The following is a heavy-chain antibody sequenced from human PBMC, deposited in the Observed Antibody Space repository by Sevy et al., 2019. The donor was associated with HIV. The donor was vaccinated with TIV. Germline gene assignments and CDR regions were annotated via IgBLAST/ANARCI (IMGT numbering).Heavy chain of an antibody. Sequence: GGSLRLSCAASGFTFSYYTMKWVRQAPGKGLEWVSSISSGSSYISYGESVKGRFTISRDNAKNSQFLQMNSLRAEDTAVYYCARSLDYYDSSGANDYWGQGTLVTVSS. J-gene: IGHJ4*02. CDR2: ISSGSSYI. V-gene: IGHV3-21*01. CDR1: GFTFSYYT. D-gene: IGHD3-22*01. CDR3: ARSLDYYDSSGANDY.